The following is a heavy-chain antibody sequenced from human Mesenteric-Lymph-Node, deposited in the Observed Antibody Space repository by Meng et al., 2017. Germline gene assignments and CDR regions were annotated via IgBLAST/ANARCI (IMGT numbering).Heavy chain of an antibody. V-gene: IGHV1-69*13. J-gene: IGHJ4*02. D-gene: IGHD3-16*02. CDR3: ARGFPPFSFNFDY. Sequence: SVKVSCKASGGTFSSYAISWVRQAPGQGLEWMGGIIPIFGTANYAQKFQGRVTITADESTSTAYMELSSLRSEDTAVYYCARGFPPFSFNFDYWGQETLVTVSS. CDR1: GGTFSSYA. CDR2: IIPIFGTA.